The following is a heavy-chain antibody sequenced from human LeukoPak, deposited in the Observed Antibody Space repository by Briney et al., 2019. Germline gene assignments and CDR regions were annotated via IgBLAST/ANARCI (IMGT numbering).Heavy chain of an antibody. J-gene: IGHJ4*02. Sequence: PSETLSLTCTVSGGSISSYYWSWIRQPPGKGLEWIGYIYYSGSTNYNPSLKSRVTISVDTSKNQFSLKLSSVTAADTAVYYCARGWVRGEMATTGFDYWGQGTLVTVSS. CDR3: ARGWVRGEMATTGFDY. D-gene: IGHD5-24*01. CDR1: GGSISSYY. V-gene: IGHV4-59*01. CDR2: IYYSGST.